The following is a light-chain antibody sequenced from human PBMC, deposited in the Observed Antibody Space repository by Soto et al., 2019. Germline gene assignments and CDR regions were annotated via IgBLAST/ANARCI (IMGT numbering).Light chain of an antibody. CDR3: CSYAGTSGV. CDR2: EGS. CDR1: SSDVGSYSL. Sequence: QSALTQPASVSGSPGQSITISCTGTSSDVGSYSLVSWYQQRPGKAPKLMIYEGSKRPSGVSNRFSGSKSGNTASLTISGLQAEDESDYYCCSYAGTSGVFGTGTKLTVL. J-gene: IGLJ1*01. V-gene: IGLV2-23*01.